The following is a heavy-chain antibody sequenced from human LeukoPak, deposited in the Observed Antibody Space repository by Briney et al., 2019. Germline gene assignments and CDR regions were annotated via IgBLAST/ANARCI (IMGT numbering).Heavy chain of an antibody. J-gene: IGHJ4*02. V-gene: IGHV3-23*01. Sequence: PGGSLRLSCAASGFTFSSYAMSWVRQAPGKGLEWVSAISGSGGSTYYADSVKGRFTISRDNSKNTLYLQMNSLRAEDTAVYYCVNNPFYGDSFYFDYWGQGTLVTVSS. D-gene: IGHD4-17*01. CDR1: GFTFSSYA. CDR2: ISGSGGST. CDR3: VNNPFYGDSFYFDY.